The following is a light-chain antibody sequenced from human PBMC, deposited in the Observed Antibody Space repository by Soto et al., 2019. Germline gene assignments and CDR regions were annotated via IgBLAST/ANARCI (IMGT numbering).Light chain of an antibody. Sequence: QLVLTQSPSASASLGASVKLTCTLSSGHSSYAIAWHQQQPEKGPRYLMTLNSDGSHSKGDGIPDRFSGSSSGAERYLTISGLQSEDEADYYCQTWGTGTWVFGGGTKLTVL. CDR3: QTWGTGTWV. V-gene: IGLV4-69*01. J-gene: IGLJ3*02. CDR2: LNSDGSH. CDR1: SGHSSYA.